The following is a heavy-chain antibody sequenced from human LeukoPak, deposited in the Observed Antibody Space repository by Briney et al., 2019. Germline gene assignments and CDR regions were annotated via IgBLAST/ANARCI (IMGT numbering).Heavy chain of an antibody. CDR1: GDSVNSATFY. J-gene: IGHJ3*02. D-gene: IGHD3/OR15-3a*01. V-gene: IGHV4-61*01. Sequence: SETLSLTCTVSGDSVNSATFYWAWIRQSPGRXXXXIGYTYNRGNTYYNPSLNSRVTISVDTPKNQFSLKLRSVTAADSAVYYCARDFWAATGAFEIWGQGASVTVSS. CDR2: TYNRGNT. CDR3: ARDFWAATGAFEI.